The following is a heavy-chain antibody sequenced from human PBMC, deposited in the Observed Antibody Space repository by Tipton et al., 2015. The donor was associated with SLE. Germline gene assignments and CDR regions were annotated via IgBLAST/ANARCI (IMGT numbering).Heavy chain of an antibody. V-gene: IGHV4-61*02. Sequence: TLSLTCTVSGYSISIGSYYWSWLRQPAGKGLEWIGRVFLGGTTTYNPSLKSRVTMSEDTSTNQFSLTLSSVTAADTAVYYCARDRISYYDFWGQGMLVTVSS. CDR1: GYSISIGSYY. CDR3: ARDRISYYDF. CDR2: VFLGGTT. J-gene: IGHJ4*02.